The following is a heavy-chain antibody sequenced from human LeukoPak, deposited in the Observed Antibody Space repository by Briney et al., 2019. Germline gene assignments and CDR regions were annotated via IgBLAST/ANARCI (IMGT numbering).Heavy chain of an antibody. CDR1: GYTFTSYY. CDR3: ASQTAWDYGDYPTGLFDY. CDR2: INPSGGST. J-gene: IGHJ4*02. V-gene: IGHV1-46*01. Sequence: ASVKVSCKASGYTFTSYYMHWVRQAPGQGLEWMGIINPSGGSTSYAQKFQGRVTMTRDTSTSTVYMELSSLRSEDTAVYYCASQTAWDYGDYPTGLFDYWGQGTLVTVSS. D-gene: IGHD4-17*01.